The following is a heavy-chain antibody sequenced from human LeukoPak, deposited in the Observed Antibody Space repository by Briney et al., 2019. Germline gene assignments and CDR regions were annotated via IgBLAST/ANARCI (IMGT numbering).Heavy chain of an antibody. Sequence: ASETLSLTCAVSGGSISSSNWWSWVRQPPGKGLEWIGEIYHSGSTNYNPSLKSRVTISVDTSKNQFSLKLSSVTAADTAVYYCARHGYSSGWYGRQRDAFDIWGQGTMVTVSS. CDR3: ARHGYSSGWYGRQRDAFDI. J-gene: IGHJ3*02. V-gene: IGHV4-4*02. D-gene: IGHD6-19*01. CDR1: GGSISSSNW. CDR2: IYHSGST.